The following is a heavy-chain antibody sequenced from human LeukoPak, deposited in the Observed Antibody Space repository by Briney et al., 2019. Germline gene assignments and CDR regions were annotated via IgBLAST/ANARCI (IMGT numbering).Heavy chain of an antibody. D-gene: IGHD4-11*01. J-gene: IGHJ4*02. V-gene: IGHV4-39*07. CDR3: ARDDYSNYSLDY. CDR1: GGSISSSSYY. Sequence: PSETLSLTCTVSGGSISSSSYYWGWIRQPPGKGLEWIGSIYYSGSTYYNLSLKSRVTISVDTSKNQFSLKLSSVTAADTAVYYCARDDYSNYSLDYWGQGTLVTVSS. CDR2: IYYSGST.